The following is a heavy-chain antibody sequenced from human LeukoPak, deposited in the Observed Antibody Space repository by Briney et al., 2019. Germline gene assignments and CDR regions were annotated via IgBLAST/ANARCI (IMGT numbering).Heavy chain of an antibody. Sequence: PSETLSLTCTVSGGSISSGSYYWSWIRQPPGKGLEWIGYIYYSGSTNYNPSLKSRVTISVDTSKIQFSLKLSSVTAADTAVYYCARVGGYYYDSSGYDYWGQGTLVTVSS. CDR3: ARVGGYYYDSSGYDY. CDR2: IYYSGST. J-gene: IGHJ4*02. CDR1: GGSISSGSYY. D-gene: IGHD3-22*01. V-gene: IGHV4-61*01.